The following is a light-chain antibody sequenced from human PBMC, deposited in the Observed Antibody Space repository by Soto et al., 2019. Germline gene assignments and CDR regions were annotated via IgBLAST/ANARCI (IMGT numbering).Light chain of an antibody. Sequence: QSALTQPASVSGSPGQSITISCTGTSSDVGGYNYVSWYQQHPGKAPKLMIYDVSNRPSGVSNRFSGSKSGNTASLTISGLQAEDEADYYCSSYTSSSTLPNLVFGGGTKLTVL. CDR2: DVS. V-gene: IGLV2-14*01. J-gene: IGLJ3*02. CDR1: SSDVGGYNY. CDR3: SSYTSSSTLPNLV.